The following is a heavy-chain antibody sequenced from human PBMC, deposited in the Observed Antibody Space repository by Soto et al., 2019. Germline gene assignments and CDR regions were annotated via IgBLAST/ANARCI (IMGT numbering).Heavy chain of an antibody. Sequence: ASVKVSCKVSGYTLTELSMHWVRQAPGKGLEWMGGFDPEDGETIYAQKFQGRVTMTEDTSTDTAYMELSSLRSEDTAVYYCATASVGATLDSWFDPWGQGTLVTVSS. CDR1: GYTLTELS. V-gene: IGHV1-24*01. D-gene: IGHD1-26*01. CDR3: ATASVGATLDSWFDP. J-gene: IGHJ5*02. CDR2: FDPEDGET.